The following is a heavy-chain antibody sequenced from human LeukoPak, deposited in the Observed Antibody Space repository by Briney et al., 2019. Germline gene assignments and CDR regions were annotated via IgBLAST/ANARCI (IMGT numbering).Heavy chain of an antibody. Sequence: PGGSLRLSCAGSGFTFNKYYMHWVRQAPGKGLVWVSRISSDGSNTNYADSVKGRFTISRDNAKNTLYLQMNSLRAEDTAVYYCIRVPYWGQGALVTVSS. CDR2: ISSDGSNT. J-gene: IGHJ4*02. CDR3: IRVPY. V-gene: IGHV3-74*01. CDR1: GFTFNKYY.